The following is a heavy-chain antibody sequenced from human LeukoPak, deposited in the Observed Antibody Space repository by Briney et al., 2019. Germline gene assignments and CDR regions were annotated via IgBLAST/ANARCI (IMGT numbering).Heavy chain of an antibody. D-gene: IGHD1-26*01. J-gene: IGHJ4*02. CDR1: GFPFSSYW. CDR2: ISGGGGST. Sequence: GGSLRLSCVASGFPFSSYWMTWVRQAPGKGLEWVSAISGGGGSTYYADSVKGRFTISRDNSKNTLYLQVNSLRAEDTAVYYCAKGGKWDVTPFDYWGQGTLVTVSS. CDR3: AKGGKWDVTPFDY. V-gene: IGHV3-23*01.